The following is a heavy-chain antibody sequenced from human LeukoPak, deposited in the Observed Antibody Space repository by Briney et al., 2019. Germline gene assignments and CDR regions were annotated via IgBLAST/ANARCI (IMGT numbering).Heavy chain of an antibody. CDR3: ARDGWSLGP. D-gene: IGHD2-8*01. J-gene: IGHJ5*02. Sequence: ASVTVSCTASGYTFAIYGVTWVRQAPGQGPEWMAWISVYSGNTEYAQKFQDRVTLTADTSTSTVYMELRSLRSDDTAVYYCARDGWSLGPWGQGTLVTVSS. CDR2: ISVYSGNT. V-gene: IGHV1-18*01. CDR1: GYTFAIYG.